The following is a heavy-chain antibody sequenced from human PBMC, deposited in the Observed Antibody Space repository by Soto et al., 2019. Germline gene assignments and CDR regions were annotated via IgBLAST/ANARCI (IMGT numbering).Heavy chain of an antibody. V-gene: IGHV3-74*01. J-gene: IGHJ3*02. CDR2: INSDGSIT. CDR3: ARVLGAGAFDI. D-gene: IGHD3-10*01. CDR1: GFTFSSYW. Sequence: GGSMRLSCAASGFTFSSYWMHWVRQAPGKGLVWVSRINSDGSITTYADSVKGRFTISRDNTKNTLYVQMNSLRAEDTAVYYCARVLGAGAFDIWGQGTMVTVSS.